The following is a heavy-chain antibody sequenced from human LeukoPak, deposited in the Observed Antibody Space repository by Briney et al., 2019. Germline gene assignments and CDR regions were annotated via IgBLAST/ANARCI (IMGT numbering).Heavy chain of an antibody. CDR2: ISRTGTTI. CDR3: ARDLGSGDHGLLV. CDR1: GFTFSSYT. V-gene: IGHV3-48*01. J-gene: IGHJ4*02. Sequence: PVGSLSLSCAASGFTFSSYTMNWVRQAPGKGLEWISYISRTGTTIYYADSVKGRFTISRDNAKNSLYLQMDSLRSEDTVLYFCARDLGSGDHGLLVWGQGTLLTVSS. D-gene: IGHD2-21*02.